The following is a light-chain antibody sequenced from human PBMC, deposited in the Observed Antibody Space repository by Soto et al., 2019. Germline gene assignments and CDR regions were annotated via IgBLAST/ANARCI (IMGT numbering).Light chain of an antibody. Sequence: DIQMTQFASALSASVGDSVTITCRASQSVSTYLNWYQQKPGEAPKLLIYAASSLQSGVPSRFNGSGFGTDFTFAISSLQPEDLATYYCQQSYRAQWTFGRGTKVDIK. CDR1: QSVSTY. J-gene: IGKJ1*01. CDR3: QQSYRAQWT. V-gene: IGKV1-39*01. CDR2: AAS.